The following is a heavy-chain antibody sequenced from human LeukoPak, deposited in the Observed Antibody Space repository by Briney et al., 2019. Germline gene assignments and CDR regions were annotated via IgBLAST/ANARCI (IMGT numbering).Heavy chain of an antibody. J-gene: IGHJ6*02. Sequence: ASVKVSCKASGYAFTGYYLHWVPQAPGQGLEWMGWINPRSGGTNYAQNFQDWVTMTRDTSISTAYMELSRLRSDDTAVYYCARKADYYYGLDVWGQGTTVTVSS. CDR2: INPRSGGT. V-gene: IGHV1-2*04. CDR1: GYAFTGYY. CDR3: ARKADYYYGLDV.